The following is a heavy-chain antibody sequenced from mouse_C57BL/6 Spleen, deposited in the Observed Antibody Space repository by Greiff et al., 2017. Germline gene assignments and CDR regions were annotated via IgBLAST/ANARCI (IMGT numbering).Heavy chain of an antibody. CDR3: ARFEITTVVARGAMDY. CDR1: GYAFSSYW. D-gene: IGHD1-1*01. Sequence: VMLVESGAELVKPGASVKISCKASGYAFSSYWMNWVKQRPGKGLEWIGQIYPGDGDTNYNGKFKGKATLPADKSSSTAYLQLSILTSEDSAVYFGARFEITTVVARGAMDYWGQGTSVTVSS. J-gene: IGHJ4*01. V-gene: IGHV1-80*01. CDR2: IYPGDGDT.